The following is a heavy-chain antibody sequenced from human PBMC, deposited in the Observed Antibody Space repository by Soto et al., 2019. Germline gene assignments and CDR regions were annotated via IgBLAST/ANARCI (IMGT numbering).Heavy chain of an antibody. CDR2: MYFGGSS. CDR1: GASVSHGY. J-gene: IGHJ5*02. V-gene: IGHV4-59*08. Sequence: SETLSLTCSVSGASVSHGYWSWIRQPPGKGLEWIGFMYFGGSSYYNPSLTSRVTISVDTSKNQFSLKLTSVTAADTAVYYCARDIVLVPAAGDWFDPWGQGTLVTVSS. CDR3: ARDIVLVPAAGDWFDP. D-gene: IGHD2-2*01.